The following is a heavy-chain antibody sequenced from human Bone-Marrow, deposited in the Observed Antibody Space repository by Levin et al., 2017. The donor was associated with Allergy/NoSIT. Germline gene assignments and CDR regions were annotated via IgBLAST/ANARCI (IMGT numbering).Heavy chain of an antibody. D-gene: IGHD3-3*01. V-gene: IGHV3-33*08. CDR2: IWFDGSKD. CDR1: GFTISDYA. CDR3: ARNYDYWSGFLAGFETGGLDV. Sequence: GGSLRLSCAVSGFTISDYAMAWVRQAPGKGLEWVAVIWFDGSKDYYADSVKGRFTISRDNSKNTLYLQMNSLRAEDTAVYFCARNYDYWSGFLAGFETGGLDVWGQGTTVTVSS. J-gene: IGHJ6*02.